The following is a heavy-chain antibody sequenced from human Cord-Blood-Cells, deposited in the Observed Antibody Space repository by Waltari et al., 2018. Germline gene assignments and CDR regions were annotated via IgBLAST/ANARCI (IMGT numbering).Heavy chain of an antibody. CDR2: ISYDGSNK. Sequence: QVQLVESGGGVVQPGRSLRLSCAASGFTFSSYGLHWVRQAPGKGLEGVAVISYDGSNKYYADSVKGRFTISRDNSKNTLYLQMNSLRAEDTAVYYCAKVGWGSMYFDLWGRGTLVTVSS. J-gene: IGHJ2*01. CDR3: AKVGWGSMYFDL. V-gene: IGHV3-30*18. D-gene: IGHD7-27*01. CDR1: GFTFSSYG.